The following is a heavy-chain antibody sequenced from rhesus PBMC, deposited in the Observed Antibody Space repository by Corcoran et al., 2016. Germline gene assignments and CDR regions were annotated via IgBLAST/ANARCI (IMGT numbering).Heavy chain of an antibody. CDR1: GGSIRSYY. J-gene: IGHJ4*01. CDR3: ASYYYGRANFDF. D-gene: IGHD3-28*01. V-gene: IGHV4-173*01. CDR2: ISGSNASP. Sequence: QLQLQESGPGLVKPSETLSLTCTVSGGSIRSYYWTWIRQPPGKGLEWMGRISGSNASPDYNPSLNSRVSISTDTSKNQFSLKLTSVTAADTAVYYCASYYYGRANFDFWGQGVLVTVSS.